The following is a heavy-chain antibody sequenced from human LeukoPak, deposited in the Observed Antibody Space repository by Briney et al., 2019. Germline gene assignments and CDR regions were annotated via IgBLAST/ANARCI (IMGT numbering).Heavy chain of an antibody. J-gene: IGHJ5*02. D-gene: IGHD1-26*01. CDR3: ARGITGSYSNNWFDP. Sequence: SETLSLTCTVSGGSISSYYWSWIRQPPGKGLEWIGYIYYSGSTNYNPSLKSRVTISVDTSKNQFSLKLSSVTAADTAVYYCARGITGSYSNNWFDPWGQGTLITVSS. V-gene: IGHV4-59*12. CDR2: IYYSGST. CDR1: GGSISSYY.